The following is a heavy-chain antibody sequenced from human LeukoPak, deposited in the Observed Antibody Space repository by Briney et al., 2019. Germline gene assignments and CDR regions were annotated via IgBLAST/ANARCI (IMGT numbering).Heavy chain of an antibody. CDR3: ARAYSNYVNY. Sequence: SETLSLTCTVSGGSISNYYWSWIRQPPGKGLEWIGYIYYSGSTNYNPSLKSRVTISVDTSKNQFSLKLSSVTAADTAVYYCARAYSNYVNYWGQGTLVTVSS. D-gene: IGHD4-11*01. J-gene: IGHJ4*02. CDR1: GGSISNYY. CDR2: IYYSGST. V-gene: IGHV4-59*01.